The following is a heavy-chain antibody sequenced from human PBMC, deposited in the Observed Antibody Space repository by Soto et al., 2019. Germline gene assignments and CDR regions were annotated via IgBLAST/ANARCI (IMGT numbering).Heavy chain of an antibody. CDR1: GGSFSCYY. V-gene: IGHV4-34*01. J-gene: IGHJ6*02. Sequence: SDTLSLTCPVYGGSFSCYYWSWIRQPPGKGLEWIGEINHSGSTNYNPSLKSRVTISVDTSKNPFSLKLSSVTAADTAVYYCARDNYRMDVWGQGTTVTVSS. CDR2: INHSGST. CDR3: ARDNYRMDV.